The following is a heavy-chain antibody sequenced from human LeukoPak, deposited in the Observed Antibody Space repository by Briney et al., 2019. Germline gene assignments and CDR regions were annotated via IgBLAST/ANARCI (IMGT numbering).Heavy chain of an antibody. J-gene: IGHJ4*02. Sequence: GGSLRLSCAASGFTFSSYSMNWVRQAPGKGLEWVSHITASGTAMFYADSVKGRFTISRDNSKNTLYLQMNSLRAEDTAVYYCAKDGHGAVAGTRNYFDYWGQGTLVTVSS. CDR3: AKDGHGAVAGTRNYFDY. CDR1: GFTFSSYS. CDR2: ITASGTAM. V-gene: IGHV3-23*01. D-gene: IGHD6-19*01.